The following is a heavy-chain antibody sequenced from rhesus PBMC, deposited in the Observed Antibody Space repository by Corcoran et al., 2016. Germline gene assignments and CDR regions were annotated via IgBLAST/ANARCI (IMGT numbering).Heavy chain of an antibody. CDR2: ISGSSGST. V-gene: IGHV4-99*01. J-gene: IGHJ6*01. CDR3: ARYPLNTVTTSFHGLDS. CDR1: GYSISSGYY. D-gene: IGHD4-23*01. Sequence: QVQLQESGPGLVKPSETLSLTCAVSGYSISSGYYWGWIRQPPGKGLGYIGYISGSSGSTYYNPSLNSRVTISKDTSKNQFALKLSSVTAADTAVYYCARYPLNTVTTSFHGLDSWGQGVVVTVSS.